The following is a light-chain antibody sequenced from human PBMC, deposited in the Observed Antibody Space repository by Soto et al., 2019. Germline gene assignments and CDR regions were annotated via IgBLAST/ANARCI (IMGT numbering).Light chain of an antibody. V-gene: IGKV1-8*01. CDR3: LQDYNYPPT. CDR2: FAS. Sequence: AIRMTQSPSSFSPSTGDRVTFTCRASQGISTYLAWDQRKPGKAPKFLIYFASSLQSGVPSRFSGSGSGTDFTLTISSLQPEDCATYYCLQDYNYPPTFGPGTRVEIK. CDR1: QGISTY. J-gene: IGKJ1*01.